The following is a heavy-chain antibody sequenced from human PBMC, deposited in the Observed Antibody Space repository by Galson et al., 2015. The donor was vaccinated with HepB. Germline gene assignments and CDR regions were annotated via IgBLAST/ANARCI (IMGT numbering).Heavy chain of an antibody. V-gene: IGHV4-39*01. CDR1: GGSISSSSYY. J-gene: IGHJ4*02. CDR2: IYYSGST. D-gene: IGHD6-25*01. Sequence: ETLSLTCTVSGGSISSSSYYWGWIRQPPGKGLEWIGSIYYSGSTYYNPSLKSRVTISVDTSKNQFSLKLSSVTAADTAVYYCARKRAAADWGQGTLVTVSS. CDR3: ARKRAAAD.